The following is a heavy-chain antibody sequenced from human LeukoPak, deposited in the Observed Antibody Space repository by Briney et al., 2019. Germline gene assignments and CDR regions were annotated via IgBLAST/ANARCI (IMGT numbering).Heavy chain of an antibody. J-gene: IGHJ4*02. CDR2: ISGSGGST. D-gene: IGHD3-10*01. V-gene: IGHV3-23*01. Sequence: PGGSLRLSCAASGFTSSSYAMSWVRQAPGKGLEWVSAISGSGGSTYYADSVKGRFAISRDNSKNTLYLQMNSLRAEDTAVYYCAKDALEYYYGSGSEFNYWGQGTLVTVSS. CDR3: AKDALEYYYGSGSEFNY. CDR1: GFTSSSYA.